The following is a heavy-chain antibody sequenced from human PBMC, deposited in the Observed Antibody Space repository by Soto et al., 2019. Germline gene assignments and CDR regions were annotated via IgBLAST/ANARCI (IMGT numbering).Heavy chain of an antibody. CDR3: ARDVYYDYVWGSYRSNYYYYYGMDV. CDR1: GGSISSYY. CDR2: IYTSGST. Sequence: SETLSLTCTVSGGSISSYYWSWIRQPAGKGLEWIGRIYTSGSTNYNPSLKSRVTMSVDTSKNQFSLKLSSVTAADTAVYYCARDVYYDYVWGSYRSNYYYYYGMDVWGQGTTVTSP. V-gene: IGHV4-4*07. J-gene: IGHJ6*02. D-gene: IGHD3-16*02.